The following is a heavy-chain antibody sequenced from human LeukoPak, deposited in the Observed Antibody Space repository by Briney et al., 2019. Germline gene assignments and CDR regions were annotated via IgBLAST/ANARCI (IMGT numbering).Heavy chain of an antibody. D-gene: IGHD3-16*01. CDR3: EGEWVQFGAYYWYV. V-gene: IGHV3-74*01. CDR2: ISSDGGDT. Sequence: GGSLRLSCAASGFNFNYYWMEWVRQAPGKGLVWVSRISSDGGDTIYADSVKGRFTILRDNANNTLYLQMNSLRGEDTAVYYCEGEWVQFGAYYWYVWGKGTTVTVSS. CDR1: GFNFNYYW. J-gene: IGHJ6*03.